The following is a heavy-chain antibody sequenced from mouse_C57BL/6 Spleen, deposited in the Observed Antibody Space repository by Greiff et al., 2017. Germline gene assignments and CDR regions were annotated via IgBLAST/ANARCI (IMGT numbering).Heavy chain of an antibody. CDR1: GYAFTNYL. Sequence: QVQLQQSGAELVRPGTSVKVSCKASGYAFTNYLIEWVKQRPGQGLEWIGVINPGSGGTNYNEKFKGKATLTADKSSSTAYMQLSSLTSEDAAVYFCARSAEGAMDYWGQGTAVTVSA. V-gene: IGHV1-54*01. CDR3: ARSAEGAMDY. CDR2: INPGSGGT. J-gene: IGHJ4*01.